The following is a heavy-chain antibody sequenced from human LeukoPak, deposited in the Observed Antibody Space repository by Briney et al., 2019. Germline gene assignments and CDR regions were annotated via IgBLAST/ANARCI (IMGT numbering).Heavy chain of an antibody. CDR2: ISPYNGNT. D-gene: IGHD2-15*01. CDR1: GYTFTTYG. CDR3: PRDRVVVVAATDD. V-gene: IGHV1-18*01. Sequence: GASVKVSCKASGYTFTTYGISGVRQAPGQGREWMGWISPYNGNTNKAQKLKGRVTMPPDTSTNTASIDLKEQTSNDTPVSYVPRDRVVVVAATDDWGQRTLVTVSS. J-gene: IGHJ4*02.